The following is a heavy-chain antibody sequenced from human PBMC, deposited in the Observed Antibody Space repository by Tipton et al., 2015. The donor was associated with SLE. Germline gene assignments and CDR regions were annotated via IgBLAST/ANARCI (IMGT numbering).Heavy chain of an antibody. Sequence: TLSLTCAVYGGSFSGYYCSWIRQPPGKGLEWIGEINHSGSPNYNLSLKSRVTISVDTSKNQFSLKLSSVTAADTAVYYCARDSRIGWFDPWGQGTLVTVSS. CDR2: INHSGSP. V-gene: IGHV4-34*01. J-gene: IGHJ5*02. CDR1: GGSFSGYY. D-gene: IGHD3-22*01. CDR3: ARDSRIGWFDP.